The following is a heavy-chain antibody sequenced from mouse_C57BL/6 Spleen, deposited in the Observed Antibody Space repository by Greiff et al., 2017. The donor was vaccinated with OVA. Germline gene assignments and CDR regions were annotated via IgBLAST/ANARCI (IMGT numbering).Heavy chain of an antibody. CDR2: IYPGDGDT. CDR3: VQDGGLEGFAY. V-gene: IGHV1-80*01. D-gene: IGHD2-3*01. CDR1: GSAFSSYW. Sequence: QVQLQQSGAELVKPGASVKISCKASGSAFSSYWMNWVKQRPGKGLEWIGQIYPGDGDTNYNGKFKGKATLTADKSSSTAYMQRSSLTSEDSAVYFCVQDGGLEGFAYWGQGTLVTVSA. J-gene: IGHJ3*01.